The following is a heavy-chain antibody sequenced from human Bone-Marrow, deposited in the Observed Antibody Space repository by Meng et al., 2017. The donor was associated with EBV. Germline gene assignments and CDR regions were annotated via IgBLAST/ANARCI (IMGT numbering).Heavy chain of an antibody. V-gene: IGHV1-69*01. CDR2: FLPILGAP. D-gene: IGHD3-10*01. CDR3: ARESGRGYTPDY. Sequence: QGQVVRSGPEVKKPGSSVKVSCKASGGAFRRSAISWVRHAPGQGLEWMGGFLPILGAPNYAETFQDRVTITADESTSTAYMELSSLRPDDTAVYYCARESGRGYTPDYWGQGTLVTVSS. J-gene: IGHJ4*02. CDR1: GGAFRRSA.